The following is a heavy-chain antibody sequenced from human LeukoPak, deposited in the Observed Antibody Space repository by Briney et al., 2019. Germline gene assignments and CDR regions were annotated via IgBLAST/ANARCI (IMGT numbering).Heavy chain of an antibody. V-gene: IGHV1-8*01. J-gene: IGHJ4*02. Sequence: ASVKVSCKASGYTFTSYDINWVRQATGQGLEWMGWMNPNSGNTGYAQKLQGRVTMTTDTSTSTAYMELRSLRSDDTAVYYCVWELLTERNYWGQGTLVTVSS. D-gene: IGHD1-26*01. CDR3: VWELLTERNY. CDR1: GYTFTSYD. CDR2: MNPNSGNT.